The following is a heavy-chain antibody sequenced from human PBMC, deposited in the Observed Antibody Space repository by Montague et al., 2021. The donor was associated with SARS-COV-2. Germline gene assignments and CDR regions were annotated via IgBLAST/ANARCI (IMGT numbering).Heavy chain of an antibody. D-gene: IGHD4-17*01. CDR1: GDSVSSKSAA. CDR3: ARGAYRDLYYYYHGMDV. CDR2: TYYRSQWYE. J-gene: IGHJ6*02. Sequence: CAISGDSVSSKSAAWNWIRQSPSRGLEWLGRTYYRSQWYEDYAVSVKVRITIKPDTSKNQFSLHLESVSPDDTALYYCARGAYRDLYYYYHGMDVWGRGTTVSVSS. V-gene: IGHV6-1*01.